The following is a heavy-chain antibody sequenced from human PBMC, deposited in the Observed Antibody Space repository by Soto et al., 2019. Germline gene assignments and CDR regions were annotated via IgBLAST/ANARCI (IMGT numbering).Heavy chain of an antibody. V-gene: IGHV1-8*01. J-gene: IGHJ5*02. CDR2: MNPHSGNT. CDR1: GYTFTRYD. CDR3: ARGGEDCSGGSCYLWFDP. D-gene: IGHD2-15*01. Sequence: ASVKVSCKASGYTFTRYDINWVRQATGQGLEWMGWMNPHSGNTGFAQKFQGRVTMTRNTSISTAYMDLSSLRSEDTAVYYCARGGEDCSGGSCYLWFDPWGQGTLVTVSS.